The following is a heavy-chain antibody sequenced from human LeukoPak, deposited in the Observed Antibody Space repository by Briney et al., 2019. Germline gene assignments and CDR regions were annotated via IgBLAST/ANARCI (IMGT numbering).Heavy chain of an antibody. Sequence: GESLKISCKGSGYSFTSYWIGWVRQMPGKGLEWMGIIYPGDSDTRYSPSFQGQVTISADKSITTAYLQWSSLKASDSAMYYCARLGLYDSNGNAFDIWGQGTMVTISS. CDR2: IYPGDSDT. V-gene: IGHV5-51*01. CDR3: ARLGLYDSNGNAFDI. J-gene: IGHJ3*02. D-gene: IGHD5/OR15-5a*01. CDR1: GYSFTSYW.